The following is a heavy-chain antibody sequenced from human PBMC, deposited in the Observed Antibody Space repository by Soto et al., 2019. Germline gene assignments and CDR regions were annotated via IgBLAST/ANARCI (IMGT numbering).Heavy chain of an antibody. J-gene: IGHJ6*02. V-gene: IGHV1-2*02. CDR1: GYTFTAYY. CDR2: INPKFGDT. Sequence: QVQLVQSGAEVKEPGDSVRVSCEASGYTFTAYYIHWVRQVPGQGLEWIGWINPKFGDTTYAQDLQGRVTMTRDMSISTVYMELSRLTSDDTAIYYCARNMDYYYGPGSGNGHGVWGQGTTVTVFS. CDR3: ARNMDYYYGPGSGNGHGV. D-gene: IGHD3-10*01.